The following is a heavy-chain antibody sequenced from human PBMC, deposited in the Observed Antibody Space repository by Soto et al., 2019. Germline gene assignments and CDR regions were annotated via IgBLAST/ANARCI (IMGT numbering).Heavy chain of an antibody. CDR1: GFTFSSYG. CDR2: ISYDGSNK. D-gene: IGHD2-2*01. V-gene: IGHV3-30*18. CDR3: AKEELLWSVDYYYGMDV. J-gene: IGHJ6*02. Sequence: GGSLRLSCAASGFTFSSYGMHWVRQAPGKGLEWVAVISYDGSNKYYADSVKGRFTISRDNSKNTLYLQMNSLRAEDTAVYYCAKEELLWSVDYYYGMDVWGQGTTVTVSS.